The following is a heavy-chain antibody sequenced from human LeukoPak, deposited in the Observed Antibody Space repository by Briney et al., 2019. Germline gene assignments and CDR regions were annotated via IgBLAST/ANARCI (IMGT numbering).Heavy chain of an antibody. Sequence: GGTLRLSCAASGFTFDDYAMHWVRQAPGKGLEWVSGISWNSGGIDYADSVNGRFTISRDNAKNSLYLQMNSLRAEDTALYYCAKGDDYDYVVKGNYFDYWGQGTLVTVSS. CDR2: ISWNSGGI. CDR3: AKGDDYDYVVKGNYFDY. V-gene: IGHV3-9*01. J-gene: IGHJ4*02. CDR1: GFTFDDYA. D-gene: IGHD3-16*01.